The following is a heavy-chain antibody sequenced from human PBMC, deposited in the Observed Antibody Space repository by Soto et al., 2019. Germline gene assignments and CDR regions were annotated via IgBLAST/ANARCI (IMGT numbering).Heavy chain of an antibody. CDR1: GFTFSDSS. J-gene: IGHJ6*03. CDR2: IRSRAHSHAT. Sequence: PGGSLRLSCAASGFTFSDSSIHWVRQASGKGLEWLGRIRSRAHSHATAYAASLTGRFIISRDDSKNTAYMELSSLRSEDTAVYYCAGATLYYYYYMDVWGKGTTVTVSS. V-gene: IGHV3-73*01. D-gene: IGHD2-15*01. CDR3: AGATLYYYYYMDV.